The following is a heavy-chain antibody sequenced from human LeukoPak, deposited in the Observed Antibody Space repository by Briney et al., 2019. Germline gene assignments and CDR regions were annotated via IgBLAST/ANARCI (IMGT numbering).Heavy chain of an antibody. CDR2: FDPEDGEA. D-gene: IGHD3-10*01. Sequence: ASVKVSCKVSGYTLTELSMHWVRQAPGKGPEWMGGFDPEDGEAVYAQKFQGRVTMTEDTSTDTAYMELRSLRSEDTAVYYCATDPMARSRYNWFDPWGQGSLVTVS. J-gene: IGHJ5*02. CDR3: ATDPMARSRYNWFDP. CDR1: GYTLTELS. V-gene: IGHV1-24*01.